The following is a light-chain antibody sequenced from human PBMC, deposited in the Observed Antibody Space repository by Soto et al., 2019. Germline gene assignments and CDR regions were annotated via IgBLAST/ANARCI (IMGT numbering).Light chain of an antibody. J-gene: IGKJ2*01. Sequence: EALLTQSPATLSVSPGERATLSCRASESISSNLAWYQQRPGQPPRLLVYHASTTATGVPARFSGSGSGTEFTLTISSLQSEDVGIYYCQQYNKWPPYTVGQGTKVEI. V-gene: IGKV3-15*01. CDR3: QQYNKWPPYT. CDR1: ESISSN. CDR2: HAS.